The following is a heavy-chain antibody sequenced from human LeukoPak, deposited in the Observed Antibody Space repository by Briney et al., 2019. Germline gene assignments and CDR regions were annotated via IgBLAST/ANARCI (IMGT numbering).Heavy chain of an antibody. D-gene: IGHD3-10*01. V-gene: IGHV3-74*01. CDR3: ARARFPAFDI. J-gene: IGHJ3*02. CDR2: INGDGSST. CDR1: GFTFRTYW. Sequence: GGSLRLSYAASGFTFRTYWMNWVRQAPGKGLVWVSRINGDGSSTNYADSVKGRFTISRDNTKNTLYLQMNSLRVEDTAVYYCARARFPAFDIWGQGTMVTVSS.